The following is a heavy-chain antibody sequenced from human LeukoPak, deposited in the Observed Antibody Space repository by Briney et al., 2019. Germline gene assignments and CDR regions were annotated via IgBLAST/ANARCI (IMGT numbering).Heavy chain of an antibody. D-gene: IGHD2-2*01. CDR3: ARDSGDCSSTTCYDAFDI. J-gene: IGHJ3*02. Sequence: GGTLRLSCAASGFTFSNYWMSWVRQAPGKGLEWVANIKKDGSDGSDKYYVDSVKGRFTISRDNAKNSLYLQMNSLRAEDTAVYYCARDSGDCSSTTCYDAFDIWGRGTMVTVSS. V-gene: IGHV3-7*04. CDR2: IKKDGSDGSDK. CDR1: GFTFSNYW.